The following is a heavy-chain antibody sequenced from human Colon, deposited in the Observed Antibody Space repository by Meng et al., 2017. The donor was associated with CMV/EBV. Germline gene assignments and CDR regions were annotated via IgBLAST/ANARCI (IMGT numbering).Heavy chain of an antibody. CDR3: ARGKQAGFDL. J-gene: IGHJ5*02. Sequence: QVKVVQSGAELKKPGSSVKVSCKASGGTFDTSTFNRVRQAPGQGLEWMGGIIPMFGSPSYSQKFRGIVRITADELEVNSLRSGDTAVYYCARGKQAGFDLWGQGTLVTVSS. CDR2: IIPMFGSP. D-gene: IGHD6-13*01. CDR1: GGTFDTST. V-gene: IGHV1-69*12.